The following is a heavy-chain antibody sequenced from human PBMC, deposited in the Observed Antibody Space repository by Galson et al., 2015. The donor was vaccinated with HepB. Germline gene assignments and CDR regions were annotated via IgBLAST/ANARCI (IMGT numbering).Heavy chain of an antibody. CDR1: GFAFSSHV. D-gene: IGHD4-11*01. V-gene: IGHV3-23*01. CDR3: AKVLYSRASNCYLFDY. CDR2: ISDSGVST. J-gene: IGHJ4*02. Sequence: SLRLSCAASGFAFSSHVMSWVRKAPGKGPECVSGISDSGVSTYYADSVKGRFTISRDNSMSTLYLQMNSLRAGDTAIYFCAKVLYSRASNCYLFDYWGQGTLVTVPS.